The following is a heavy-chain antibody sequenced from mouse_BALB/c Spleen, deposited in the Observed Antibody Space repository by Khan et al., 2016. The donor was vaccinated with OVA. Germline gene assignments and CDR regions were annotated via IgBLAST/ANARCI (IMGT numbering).Heavy chain of an antibody. V-gene: IGHV1-7*01. Sequence: VQLQESGAELAKPGASVKMSCEASGYTFINYWILWVKQRPVQGLEWIGYINPSTGYTEYNQNFKDKATLTADKSSSTAYMQLSSLTSEDSAVYYGARRGLRWDFDYWGQGTTLTVSS. J-gene: IGHJ2*01. CDR1: GYTFINYW. CDR3: ARRGLRWDFDY. D-gene: IGHD1-1*01. CDR2: INPSTGYT.